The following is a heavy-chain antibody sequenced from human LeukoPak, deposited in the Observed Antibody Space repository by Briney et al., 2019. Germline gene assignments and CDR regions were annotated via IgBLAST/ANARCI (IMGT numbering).Heavy chain of an antibody. CDR2: ISAYNGNT. Sequence: ASVKVSCKASGYTFTSYGISWVRQAPGQGLEWMGWISAYNGNTNYAQKLQGRVTMTTDTSTSTAYMELRSLRSDDTAVYYCARDYDPGSSSAPCYYYYMDVWGKGTTVIVSS. CDR1: GYTFTSYG. CDR3: ARDYDPGSSSAPCYYYYMDV. D-gene: IGHD6-6*01. V-gene: IGHV1-18*01. J-gene: IGHJ6*03.